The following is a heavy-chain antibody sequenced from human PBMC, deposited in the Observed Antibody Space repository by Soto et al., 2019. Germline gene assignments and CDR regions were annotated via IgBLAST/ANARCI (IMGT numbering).Heavy chain of an antibody. CDR1: GFSLSTSGMC. D-gene: IGHD5-18*01. J-gene: IGHJ6*02. V-gene: IGHV2-70*11. CDR3: ARSYSYGYGNYYGMDV. Sequence: GSGPTLVNPTQTLTLTCTFSGFSLSTSGMCVSWIRQPPGKALEWLARIDWDDDKYYSTSLKTRLTISKDTSKNQVVLTMTNMDPVDTATYYCARSYSYGYGNYYGMDVWGQGTTVTVSS. CDR2: IDWDDDK.